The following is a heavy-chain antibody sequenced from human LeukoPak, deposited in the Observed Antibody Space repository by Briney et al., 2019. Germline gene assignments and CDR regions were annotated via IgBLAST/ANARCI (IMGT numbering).Heavy chain of an antibody. V-gene: IGHV4-59*08. Sequence: SETLSLTCTVSGGSISSYYWSLIRQPPGKGLEWIEYIYYSGSTNYNPSLKSRVTISVDTSKNQFSLKLSSVTAADTAVYYCARHSLSAGEEQNWFDPWGQGTLVTVSS. CDR1: GGSISSYY. D-gene: IGHD1-26*01. CDR2: IYYSGST. CDR3: ARHSLSAGEEQNWFDP. J-gene: IGHJ5*02.